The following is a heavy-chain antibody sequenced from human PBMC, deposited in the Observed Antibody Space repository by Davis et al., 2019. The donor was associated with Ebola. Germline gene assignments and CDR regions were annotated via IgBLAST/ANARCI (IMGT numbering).Heavy chain of an antibody. D-gene: IGHD6-6*01. CDR3: ARAVHGPYSSSDNWFDP. J-gene: IGHJ5*02. CDR1: GYTFTGYY. Sequence: AASVKVSCKASGYTFTGYYMHWVRQAPGQGLEWMGWINPNSGGTNYAQKFQGWVTMTRDTSISTAYMELSSLRSEDTAVYYCARAVHGPYSSSDNWFDPWGQGTLVTVSS. CDR2: INPNSGGT. V-gene: IGHV1-2*04.